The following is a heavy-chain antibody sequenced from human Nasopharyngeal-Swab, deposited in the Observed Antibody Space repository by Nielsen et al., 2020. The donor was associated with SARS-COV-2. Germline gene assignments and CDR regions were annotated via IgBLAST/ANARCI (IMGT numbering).Heavy chain of an antibody. Sequence: SGPTLVKPTQTLTLTCTVSGFSLSTSGMYVSWIRQPPGKALEWLALIDWDDDKYYSTSLKTRLTISKDTSKNQVVLTMTNMDPVDTATYYCARSRIAAAGTPFDYWGQGTLVTVSS. CDR1: GFSLSTSGMY. D-gene: IGHD6-13*01. CDR3: ARSRIAAAGTPFDY. CDR2: IDWDDDK. V-gene: IGHV2-70*01. J-gene: IGHJ4*02.